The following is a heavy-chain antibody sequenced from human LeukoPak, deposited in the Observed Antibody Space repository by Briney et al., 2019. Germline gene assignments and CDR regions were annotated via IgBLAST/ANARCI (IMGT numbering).Heavy chain of an antibody. CDR1: GLTFSSYS. Sequence: GGSLRLSCAASGLTFSSYSMSWVRQAPGKGLEWVSAIRGNGGDTYYAESVKGRFPISRDISKHTLYLQENSLSAEHTAVYYCARGDVVPAGIDYWGQGTLVTVSS. CDR2: IRGNGGDT. CDR3: ARGDVVPAGIDY. J-gene: IGHJ4*02. D-gene: IGHD2-2*02. V-gene: IGHV3-23*01.